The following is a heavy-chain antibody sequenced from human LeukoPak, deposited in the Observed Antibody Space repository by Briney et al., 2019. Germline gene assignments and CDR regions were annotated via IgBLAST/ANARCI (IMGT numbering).Heavy chain of an antibody. J-gene: IGHJ4*02. D-gene: IGHD5-24*01. Sequence: PGGSLRLSCTTSGFTFDDFGLSWVRQAPGKGLEWVSSINWNGSITPYADSVRGRFTISRDNDKNSLYLQMNSLKVEDTALYYCMTDETARDYWGPGTLVTVSS. CDR1: GFTFDDFG. V-gene: IGHV3-20*04. CDR3: MTDETARDY. CDR2: INWNGSIT.